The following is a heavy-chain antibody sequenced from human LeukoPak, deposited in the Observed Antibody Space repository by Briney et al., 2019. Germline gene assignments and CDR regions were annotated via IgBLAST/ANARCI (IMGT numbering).Heavy chain of an antibody. CDR3: ARDPFSYYDSSGYTHTADDY. V-gene: IGHV3-23*01. Sequence: GGSLRLSCAASGFTFSSYAMSWVRQAPGKGLEWVSAISGSGGSTYYADSVKGRFTISRDNAKNSLYLQMNSLRAEDTAVYYCARDPFSYYDSSGYTHTADDYWGQGTLVTVSS. D-gene: IGHD3-22*01. CDR2: ISGSGGST. CDR1: GFTFSSYA. J-gene: IGHJ4*02.